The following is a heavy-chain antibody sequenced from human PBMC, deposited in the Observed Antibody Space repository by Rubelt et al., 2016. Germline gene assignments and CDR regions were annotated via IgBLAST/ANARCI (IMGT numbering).Heavy chain of an antibody. J-gene: IGHJ4*02. D-gene: IGHD1-26*01. CDR2: INAGNGFT. CDR3: SRWASAHPFDY. V-gene: IGHV1-3*01. CDR1: GYTFGTYD. Sequence: QVQLVQSGAEVKKPGASVKVSCTASGYTFGTYDIIWVRQATGQGPEWMGWINAGNGFTKYSQTFQGRVTITRDTSASTAYMELSSLSSEDTAFYYCSRWASAHPFDYWGQGTLVTVSS.